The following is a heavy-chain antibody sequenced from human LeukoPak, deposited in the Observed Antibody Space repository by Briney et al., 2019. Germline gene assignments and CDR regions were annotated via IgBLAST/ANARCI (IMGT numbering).Heavy chain of an antibody. V-gene: IGHV1-2*02. J-gene: IGHJ4*02. Sequence: ASVKVSCKASGYTFTGYYMHWVRQAPGQGLEWMGWINPSSGGTNYAQKFQGRVTMTRDTSISTAYMELSRLRSDDTAVYYCARVVVRDANNYKDYWGQGTLVTVSS. CDR1: GYTFTGYY. D-gene: IGHD5-24*01. CDR3: ARVVVRDANNYKDY. CDR2: INPSSGGT.